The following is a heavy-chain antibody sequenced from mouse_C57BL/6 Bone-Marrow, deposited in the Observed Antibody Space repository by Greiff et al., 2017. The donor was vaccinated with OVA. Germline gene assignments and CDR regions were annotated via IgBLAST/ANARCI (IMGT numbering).Heavy chain of an antibody. D-gene: IGHD2-1*01. CDR2: INPYNGDT. CDR1: GYSFTGYF. Sequence: EVKVEESGPELVKPGDSVKISCKASGYSFTGYFMNWVMQSHGKSLEWIGRINPYNGDTFYNQKFKGKATLTVDKSSSTAHMELRSLTSEDSAVYYCARNGNTGYWGQGTTLTVSS. J-gene: IGHJ2*01. CDR3: ARNGNTGY. V-gene: IGHV1-20*01.